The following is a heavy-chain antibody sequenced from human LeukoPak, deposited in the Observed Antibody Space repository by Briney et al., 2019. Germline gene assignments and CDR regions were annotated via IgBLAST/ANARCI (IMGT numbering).Heavy chain of an antibody. V-gene: IGHV4-61*01. CDR2: IYYSGST. D-gene: IGHD2-2*01. CDR3: ARGYDIVVVPAAIHYYYGMDV. J-gene: IGHJ6*02. Sequence: SETLSLTCTVSGASVSSGSYYWSWIRQPPGKGLEWIGYIYYSGSTNYNPSLKSRVTISVDTSKNQFSLKLSSVTAADTAVYYCARGYDIVVVPAAIHYYYGMDVWGQGTTVTVSS. CDR1: GASVSSGSYY.